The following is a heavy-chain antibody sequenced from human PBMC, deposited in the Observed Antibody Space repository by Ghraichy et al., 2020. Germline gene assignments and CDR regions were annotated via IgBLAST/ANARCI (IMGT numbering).Heavy chain of an antibody. Sequence: GGSLRLSCAASEFSISDYYMSWIRQAPGKGLEWISYFSSSGTTIYYADSVKGRFTISRDSAKNSLYLQMNSLRGEDTAVYYCARDLKVAVAGFDVWGKGTTVTVS. J-gene: IGHJ6*03. CDR1: EFSISDYY. D-gene: IGHD6-19*01. CDR2: FSSSGTTI. V-gene: IGHV3-11*01. CDR3: ARDLKVAVAGFDV.